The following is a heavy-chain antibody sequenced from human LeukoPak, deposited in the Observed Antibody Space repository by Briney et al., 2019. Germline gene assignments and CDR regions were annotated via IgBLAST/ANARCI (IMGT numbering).Heavy chain of an antibody. CDR3: TGEPNWFDP. Sequence: GGSLRLSCAASGFTFRNLWMSWVRQAPGKGLEWVGRIKSKTDGGTTQYAAPVKDRSTISRDDSKSMLYLQMTSLKTEDTAVYYCTGEPNWFDPWGQGTLVTVSS. CDR2: IKSKTDGGTT. J-gene: IGHJ5*02. D-gene: IGHD3-16*01. V-gene: IGHV3-15*01. CDR1: GFTFRNLW.